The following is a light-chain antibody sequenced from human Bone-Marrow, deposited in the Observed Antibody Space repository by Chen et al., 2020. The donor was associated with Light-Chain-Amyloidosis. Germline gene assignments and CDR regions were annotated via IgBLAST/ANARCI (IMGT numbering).Light chain of an antibody. V-gene: IGLV2-14*01. CDR3: SSDASKNTLV. Sequence: QSALTQPASVSGSPGQSITISCTGTSGDVGGDNHVSWYQQHPDKAPKLMIYEVTNWPSWVPNRFSGSKSEDTNSLTMSGLQTEDEADYFSSSDASKNTLVFGSGTRVSVL. J-gene: IGLJ1*01. CDR2: EVT. CDR1: SGDVGGDNH.